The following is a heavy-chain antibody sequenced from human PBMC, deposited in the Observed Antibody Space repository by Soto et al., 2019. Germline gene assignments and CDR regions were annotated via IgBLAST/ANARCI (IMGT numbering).Heavy chain of an antibody. J-gene: IGHJ4*02. CDR3: ARQIYDSDTGPNFQYYFDS. V-gene: IGHV5-10-1*01. CDR2: IDPSDSQT. Sequence: GESLKISCKGSGYSFAGFWITWVRQKPGKGLEWMGRIDPSDSQTYYSPSFRGHVTISVTKSITTVFLQWSSLRASDTAMYYCARQIYDSDTGPNFQYYFDSWGQGTPVTVS. D-gene: IGHD3-22*01. CDR1: GYSFAGFW.